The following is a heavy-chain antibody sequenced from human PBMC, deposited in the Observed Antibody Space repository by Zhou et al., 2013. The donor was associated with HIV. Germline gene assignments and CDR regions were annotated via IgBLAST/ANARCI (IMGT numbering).Heavy chain of an antibody. J-gene: IGHJ3*02. CDR2: IIPIVGTP. Sequence: QVQLVQSGAEVKKPGSSVKVSCKVSGGTFSSYAVNWVRQAPGQGLEWMGGIIPIVGTPRYAQRFHGRVTISTDEDTSTAYMELSNLRNEDSAVYYCATHPGWTGVLDAFDMWGQGTLVTVSS. CDR1: GGTFSSYA. CDR3: ATHPGWTGVLDAFDM. V-gene: IGHV1-69*05. D-gene: IGHD6-19*01.